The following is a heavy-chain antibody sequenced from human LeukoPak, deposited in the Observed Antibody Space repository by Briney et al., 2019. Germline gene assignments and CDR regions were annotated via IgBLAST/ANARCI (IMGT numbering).Heavy chain of an antibody. CDR2: ISYDGSSK. D-gene: IGHD6-19*01. V-gene: IGHV3-30*18. CDR3: AKGTNLYSSEFDY. J-gene: IGHJ4*02. Sequence: PGGSLRLSCAASGFTFSSYGMHWVRQAPGKGLEWVAVISYDGSSKYYADSVKGRFTISRDNSKNTLYLQMNSLRAEDTAVYYCAKGTNLYSSEFDYWGQGTLVTVSS. CDR1: GFTFSSYG.